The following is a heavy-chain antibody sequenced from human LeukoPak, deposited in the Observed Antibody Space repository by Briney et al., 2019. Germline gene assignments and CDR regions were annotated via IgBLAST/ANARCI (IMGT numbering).Heavy chain of an antibody. J-gene: IGHJ6*02. D-gene: IGHD6-13*01. CDR3: ARGQQLGAYGMDV. CDR2: INSDGSST. V-gene: IGHV3-74*01. Sequence: PGGSLRLSCAASGFTFSSYWMHWVRQAPGKGLGWVSRINSDGSSTSYADSVKGRFTLSSDSAKNTLDLQMNSLRAEDTAVYYCARGQQLGAYGMDVWGQGATVTVSS. CDR1: GFTFSSYW.